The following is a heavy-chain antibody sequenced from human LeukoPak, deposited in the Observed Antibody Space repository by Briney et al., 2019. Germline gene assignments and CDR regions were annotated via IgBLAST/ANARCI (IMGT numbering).Heavy chain of an antibody. J-gene: IGHJ4*02. CDR2: INPNNGDT. Sequence: GASVKVSCKASGYIFTTYFIHWVRQAPGQGLEWMGWINPNNGDTNYVQKFQGRVTMTRDTSISTAYMELSRLRSDDTAVYYCARERTLTSCYDYWGQGTLVTVSS. CDR3: ARERTLTSCYDY. CDR1: GYIFTTYF. D-gene: IGHD2-15*01. V-gene: IGHV1-2*02.